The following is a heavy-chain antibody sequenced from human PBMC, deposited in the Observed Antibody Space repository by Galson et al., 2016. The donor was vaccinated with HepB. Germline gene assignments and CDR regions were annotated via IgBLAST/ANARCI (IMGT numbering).Heavy chain of an antibody. CDR3: ARILRFLGDDAFDV. CDR1: GGAFSSYA. V-gene: IGHV1-69*13. D-gene: IGHD3-3*01. J-gene: IGHJ3*01. CDR2: IIPMFGIP. Sequence: SVKVSCKASGGAFSSYAISWVRQAPGQGLEWMGGIIPMFGIPAYAQNFQGRITMTVDESTTTAYMALSSLRSEDTAVYYCARILRFLGDDAFDVWGQGTMVTVSS.